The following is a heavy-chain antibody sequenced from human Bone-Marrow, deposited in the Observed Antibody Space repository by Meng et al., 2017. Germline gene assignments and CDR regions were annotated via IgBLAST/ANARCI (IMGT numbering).Heavy chain of an antibody. D-gene: IGHD1-26*01. CDR1: GGSISSSSHY. CDR2: IYLSGTT. CDR3: ARAKWELLVHDY. J-gene: IGHJ4*02. Sequence: SETLSLTCTVFGGSISSSSHYWGWIRQPPGKGLEWIETIYLSGTTYYNPSLKSRVTMSLDTSKNQFSLKLSSVTAADTALYYCARAKWELLVHDYWGQGTLVTVSS. V-gene: IGHV4-39*07.